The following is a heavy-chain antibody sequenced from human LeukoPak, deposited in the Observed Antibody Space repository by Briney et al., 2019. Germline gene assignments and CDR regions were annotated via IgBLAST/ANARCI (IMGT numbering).Heavy chain of an antibody. D-gene: IGHD3-22*01. CDR1: GFTFSSYS. CDR2: ISYDGSNK. V-gene: IGHV3-30*03. Sequence: GGSLRLSCAASGFTFSSYSMNWVRQAPGKGLEWVAVISYDGSNKYYADSVKGRFTISRDNSKNTLYLQMNSLRAEDTAVYYCARGFYDSSGYYLNTLLYWGQGTLVTVSS. J-gene: IGHJ4*02. CDR3: ARGFYDSSGYYLNTLLY.